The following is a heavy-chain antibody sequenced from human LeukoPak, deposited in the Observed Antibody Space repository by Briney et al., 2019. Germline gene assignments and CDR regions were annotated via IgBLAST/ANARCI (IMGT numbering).Heavy chain of an antibody. CDR3: ASGAFRDGYNYFDY. Sequence: ASVKVSCKASGGTFSSYAISWVRQAPGQRLEWMGGIIPIFGTANYAQKFQGRVTITADESTSTAYMELSSLRSEDTAVYYCASGAFRDGYNYFDYWGQGTLVTVSS. D-gene: IGHD5-24*01. CDR2: IIPIFGTA. J-gene: IGHJ4*02. CDR1: GGTFSSYA. V-gene: IGHV1-69*13.